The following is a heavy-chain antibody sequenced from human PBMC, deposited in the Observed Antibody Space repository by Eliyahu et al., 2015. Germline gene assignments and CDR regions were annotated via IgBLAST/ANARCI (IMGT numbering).Heavy chain of an antibody. Sequence: QVQLVESGGGVVQPGRSXGXXCAXXGXPFSSYGMHWVRQAPGKGLEGVAVISYDGSNKYYADSVKGRFTISRDNSKNTLYLQMNSLRAEDTAVYYCARSCYSGSYLVCYWGQGTLVTVSS. D-gene: IGHD1-26*01. V-gene: IGHV3-30*03. CDR1: GXPFSSYG. CDR3: ARSCYSGSYLVCY. CDR2: ISYDGSNK. J-gene: IGHJ4*02.